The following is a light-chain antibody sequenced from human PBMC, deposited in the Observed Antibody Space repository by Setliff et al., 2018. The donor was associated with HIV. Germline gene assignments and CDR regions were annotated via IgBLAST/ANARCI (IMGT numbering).Light chain of an antibody. CDR2: DVS. CDR1: SSDVGGYNY. Sequence: QSVLTQPASVSGSPGQSITISCTGSSSDVGGYNYVSWYQQHPGKAPKLVIYDVSQRPSGVSDRFSGSKSGITASLTISGLQPEDESDYYCSSYTASSTLVFGGGTK. J-gene: IGLJ3*02. V-gene: IGLV2-14*03. CDR3: SSYTASSTLV.